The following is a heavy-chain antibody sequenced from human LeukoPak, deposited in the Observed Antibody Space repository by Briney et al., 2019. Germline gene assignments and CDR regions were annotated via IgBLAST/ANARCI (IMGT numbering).Heavy chain of an antibody. CDR1: GGTFSSYA. V-gene: IGHV1-69*04. J-gene: IGHJ3*02. CDR3: AREVYYYDSSGYYQSDAFDI. D-gene: IGHD3-22*01. CDR2: IIPILGIA. Sequence: SVKVSCKASGGTFSSYAISWVRQAPGQGLEWMGRIIPILGIANYAQKFQGRVTITTDESTSTAYMELSSLRSEDTAVYYCAREVYYYDSSGYYQSDAFDIWGQGTMVTVSS.